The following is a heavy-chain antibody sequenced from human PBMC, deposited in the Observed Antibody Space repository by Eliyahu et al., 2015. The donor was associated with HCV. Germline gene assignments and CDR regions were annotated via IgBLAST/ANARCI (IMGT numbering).Heavy chain of an antibody. V-gene: IGHV4-59*01. CDR1: GGSITXYY. Sequence: QVQLQESGPGLVKPSETLSLTCXVSGGSITXYYXSWIRQPPGKGLGWIGYIHYXGXTNYNPXLKSRVTISVDTSKNQFSLNLTSVTAADTAVYYCASGGGGIAVAGTGGWFDPWGQGTLVTVSS. CDR2: IHYXGXT. J-gene: IGHJ5*02. D-gene: IGHD6-19*01. CDR3: ASGGGGIAVAGTGGWFDP.